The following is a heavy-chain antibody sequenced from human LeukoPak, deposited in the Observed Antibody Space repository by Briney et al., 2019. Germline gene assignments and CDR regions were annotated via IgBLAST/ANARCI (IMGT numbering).Heavy chain of an antibody. CDR1: GYSISSGYY. J-gene: IGHJ4*02. D-gene: IGHD3-3*01. CDR3: ASRGGGDFWSGYHIDY. V-gene: IGHV4-38-2*02. Sequence: SETLSLTCTVSGYSISSGYYWGWIRQPPGKGLEWIGSIYYSGSTYYNPSLKSRVTISVDTSKNQFSLKLSSVTAADTAVYYCASRGGGDFWSGYHIDYWGQGTLVTVSS. CDR2: IYYSGST.